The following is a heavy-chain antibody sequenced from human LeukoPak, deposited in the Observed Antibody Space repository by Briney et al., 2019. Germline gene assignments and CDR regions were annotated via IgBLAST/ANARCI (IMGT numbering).Heavy chain of an antibody. J-gene: IGHJ4*02. V-gene: IGHV1-18*01. Sequence: ASVKVSCTASGYTFTSYGISWVRQAPGQGLEWMGWISAYNGNTNYAQKLQGRVTMTTDTSTSTAYMELRSLRSDDTAVYYCARISLTGYAPISGYFDYWGQGTLVTVSS. CDR3: ARISLTGYAPISGYFDY. CDR2: ISAYNGNT. CDR1: GYTFTSYG. D-gene: IGHD3-9*01.